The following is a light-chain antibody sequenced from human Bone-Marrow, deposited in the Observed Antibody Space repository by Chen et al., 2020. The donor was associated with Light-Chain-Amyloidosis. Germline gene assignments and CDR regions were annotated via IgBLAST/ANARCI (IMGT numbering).Light chain of an antibody. CDR3: QQFAFYLVT. CDR2: DAS. CDR1: QDIGTS. J-gene: IGKJ5*01. Sequence: AVQLTQSPSSLSASVGDRVTISCRASQDIGTSLAWYQHKPGESPRLLIYDASTLESGVPFRFGGRGSGTDFTLTITGLQPEDFATYFCQQFAFYLVTFGPGKRL. V-gene: IGKV1-13*02.